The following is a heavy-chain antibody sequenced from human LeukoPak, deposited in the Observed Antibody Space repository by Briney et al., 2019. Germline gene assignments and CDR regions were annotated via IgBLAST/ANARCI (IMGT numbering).Heavy chain of an antibody. CDR3: ARQVGIDATFSNYYYMDV. J-gene: IGHJ6*03. V-gene: IGHV4-34*01. D-gene: IGHD2-21*01. Sequence: SETLSLTCAVYGASFNNYQWRWGWLRQPRGKGLEWIGEINHRGNTNINPCLQSRFSISLDISKKQFALKVKYVTAADTAMYYCARQVGIDATFSNYYYMDVWGTGTTVTISS. CDR2: INHRGNT. CDR1: GASFNNYQ.